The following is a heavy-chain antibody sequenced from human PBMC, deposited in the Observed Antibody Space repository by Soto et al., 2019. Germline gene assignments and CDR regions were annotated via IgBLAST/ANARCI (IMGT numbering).Heavy chain of an antibody. J-gene: IGHJ6*03. V-gene: IGHV4-34*01. CDR3: ARGTYGDYAEYDYYYYMDV. D-gene: IGHD4-17*01. CDR1: GGSFSGYY. CDR2: INHSGST. Sequence: PSETLSLTCAVYGGSFSGYYWSWVRQPPGKGLEWIGEINHSGSTNYNPSLKSRVTISVDASKNQFSLKLSSVTAADTAVYYCARGTYGDYAEYDYYYYMDVWGEGTAVTVSS.